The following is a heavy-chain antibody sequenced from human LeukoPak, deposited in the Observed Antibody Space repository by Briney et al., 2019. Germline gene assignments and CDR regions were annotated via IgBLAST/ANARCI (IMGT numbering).Heavy chain of an antibody. J-gene: IGHJ4*02. V-gene: IGHV3-23*01. Sequence: PGASLRLSCAASGFTFSGYAMSWVRQAPGKGLEWVSSISGGGGNTYYAGSVKGRFTISRDNSKNTLYLQMNSLRAEDTAVYYCAKNGRWQAYYFDYWGQGTLVTVSS. CDR2: ISGGGGNT. D-gene: IGHD4-23*01. CDR3: AKNGRWQAYYFDY. CDR1: GFTFSGYA.